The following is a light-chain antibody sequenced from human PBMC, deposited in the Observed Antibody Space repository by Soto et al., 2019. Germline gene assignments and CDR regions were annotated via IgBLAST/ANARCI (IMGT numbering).Light chain of an antibody. V-gene: IGKV2-30*01. CDR1: QGLVYSDGNTF. CDR3: VQGTHWPWT. CDR2: QVS. Sequence: DVVMTQSPLSLSVTLGQPASISCRSSQGLVYSDGNTFLNWFHQRPGQSPRRLLYQVSNRDSGVPDRFSGSGSGTDYTLTISRVEAEDVGIYYCVQGTHWPWTCGQGTKVEIK. J-gene: IGKJ1*01.